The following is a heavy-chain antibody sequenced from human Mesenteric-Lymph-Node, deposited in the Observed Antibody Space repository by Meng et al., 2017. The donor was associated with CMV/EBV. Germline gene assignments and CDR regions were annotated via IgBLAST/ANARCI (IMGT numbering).Heavy chain of an antibody. CDR1: GFTFGDYA. Sequence: GESLKISCTASGFTFGDYAMSWVRQAPGKGLEWVSSISSSSSYIYYADSVKGRFTISRDNAKNSLYLQMNSLRAEDTAVYYCASDVDTANWGQGTLVTVSS. CDR3: ASDVDTAN. CDR2: ISSSSSYI. D-gene: IGHD5-18*01. J-gene: IGHJ4*02. V-gene: IGHV3-21*01.